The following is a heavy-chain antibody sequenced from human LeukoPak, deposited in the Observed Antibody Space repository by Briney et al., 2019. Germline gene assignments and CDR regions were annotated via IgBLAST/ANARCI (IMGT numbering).Heavy chain of an antibody. V-gene: IGHV3-30*03. CDR3: AIPESDY. CDR2: ISYDGSNK. Sequence: GRSLRLSCAASGFTFSSYGMHWVRQAPGKGLEWVAVISYDGSNKYYADSVKGRFTISRDNSKNTLYLQMNSLRAEDTAVYYCAIPESDYWGQGTLVTVSS. J-gene: IGHJ4*02. CDR1: GFTFSSYG.